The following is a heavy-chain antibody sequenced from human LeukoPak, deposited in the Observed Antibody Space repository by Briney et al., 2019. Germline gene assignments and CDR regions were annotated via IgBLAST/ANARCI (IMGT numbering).Heavy chain of an antibody. Sequence: EASVKVSCKASGYTFTGYYMHWVRQAPGQGLEWMGWINPNSGGTNYAQKFQGSVTMTTDTSTSTVYVDLRSLRPDDTAVYYCARGTGDGLDYWGQGTLVTVSS. CDR3: ARGTGDGLDY. V-gene: IGHV1-2*02. CDR2: INPNSGGT. CDR1: GYTFTGYY. J-gene: IGHJ4*02. D-gene: IGHD7-27*01.